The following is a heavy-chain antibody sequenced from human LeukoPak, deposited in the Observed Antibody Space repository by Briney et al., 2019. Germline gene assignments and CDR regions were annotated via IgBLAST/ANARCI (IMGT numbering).Heavy chain of an antibody. Sequence: PSETLSLTCTVSGGSISSYYWSWIRQPPGKGLEWIGYIYYSGSTNYNPSLKSRVTISVDTSKNQFSLKLSSVTAADTAVYYCARSWGLLWFDYWGQGTLVTVSS. D-gene: IGHD2-21*02. CDR1: GGSISSYY. CDR2: IYYSGST. J-gene: IGHJ4*02. CDR3: ARSWGLLWFDY. V-gene: IGHV4-59*08.